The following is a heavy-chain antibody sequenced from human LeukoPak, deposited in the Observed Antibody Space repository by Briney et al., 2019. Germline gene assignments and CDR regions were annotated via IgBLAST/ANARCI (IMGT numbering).Heavy chain of an antibody. D-gene: IGHD3-10*02. CDR2: ITAYNSKT. J-gene: IGHJ6*02. CDR3: VRSGWSGGLDV. V-gene: IGHV1-18*01. CDR1: GYTMTTYA. Sequence: GASVKVSCKAFGYTMTTYAMSWVRQAPGQGLEWMGWITAYNSKTNYVQKLQDRVTLTPDASTSTAYMELRSLTSDDTAVYYCVRSGWSGGLDVWGQGTTVTVSS.